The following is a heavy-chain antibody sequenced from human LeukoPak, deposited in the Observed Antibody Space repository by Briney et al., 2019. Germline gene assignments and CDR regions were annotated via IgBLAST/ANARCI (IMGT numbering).Heavy chain of an antibody. Sequence: GGSLGLSCAASGFTFDDYAMHWVRQAPGKGLEWVSLISGGGGSTYYADSVQGRFTISRDNSKNSLYLKMNSLRTEDTALYYCAKTARRIQLWGGVDYWGQGTLVTVSS. CDR3: AKTARRIQLWGGVDY. J-gene: IGHJ4*02. V-gene: IGHV3-43*02. D-gene: IGHD5-18*01. CDR1: GFTFDDYA. CDR2: ISGGGGST.